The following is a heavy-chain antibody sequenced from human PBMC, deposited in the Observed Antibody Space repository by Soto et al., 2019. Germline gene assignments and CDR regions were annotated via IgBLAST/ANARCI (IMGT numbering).Heavy chain of an antibody. Sequence: QVQLVESGGGVVQPGRSLRLSCAASGFTFSSYGMHWVRQAPGKGLEWVAVIWYDGSNKYYADSVKGRFTISRDNSKNTLYLQMNSLRAEDTAVYYCARDWGYYGSGSGNWFDPWGQGTLVTVSS. CDR1: GFTFSSYG. D-gene: IGHD3-10*01. V-gene: IGHV3-33*01. CDR2: IWYDGSNK. CDR3: ARDWGYYGSGSGNWFDP. J-gene: IGHJ5*02.